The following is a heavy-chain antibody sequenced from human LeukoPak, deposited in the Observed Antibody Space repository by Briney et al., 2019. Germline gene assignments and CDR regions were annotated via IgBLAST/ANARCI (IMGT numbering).Heavy chain of an antibody. CDR2: IITYNGNT. V-gene: IGHV1-18*01. CDR3: ATVAVAGDLDY. J-gene: IGHJ4*02. D-gene: IGHD6-19*01. Sequence: GASVKVSCKASGYTFTSYGIGWVRQAPAQGLEWMGLIITYNGNTNYAQKLQGRVTMTTDTSTSTAYMELRSMRSDDTAVYYCATVAVAGDLDYWGQGTLVTVSS. CDR1: GYTFTSYG.